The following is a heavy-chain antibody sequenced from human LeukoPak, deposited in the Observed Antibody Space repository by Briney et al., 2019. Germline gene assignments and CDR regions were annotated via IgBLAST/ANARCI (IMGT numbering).Heavy chain of an antibody. J-gene: IGHJ5*02. V-gene: IGHV3-73*01. D-gene: IGHD1-1*01. CDR1: GFTFSGSA. CDR3: FNPLDQLP. Sequence: PGGSLRLSCAASGFTFSGSAMHWVRQASGKGLEWVGRIRSKANSYATAYAASVKGRFTISRDDSKNTAYLQMNSLKTEDTAVYLCFNPLDQLPWGQGTLVTVSS. CDR2: IRSKANSYAT.